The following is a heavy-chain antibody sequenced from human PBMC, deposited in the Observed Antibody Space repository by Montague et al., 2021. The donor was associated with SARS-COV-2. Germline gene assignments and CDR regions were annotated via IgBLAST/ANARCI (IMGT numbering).Heavy chain of an antibody. CDR3: ASQPIPVTGSGEFDY. CDR2: IFDSGST. CDR1: GSSISSETHY. Sequence: SETLSLTFTVSGSSISSETHYWGWIRQPPGKGLGWNGSIFDSGSTYYNSSIKSRVSISVDTSKNQFPLRLRSVTAADAAVYYCASQPIPVTGSGEFDYWGPGTLVTVSS. J-gene: IGHJ4*02. V-gene: IGHV4-39*01. D-gene: IGHD3-10*01.